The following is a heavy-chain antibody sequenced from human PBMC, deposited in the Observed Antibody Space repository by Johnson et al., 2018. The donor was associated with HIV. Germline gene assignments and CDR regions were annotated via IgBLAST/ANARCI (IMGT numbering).Heavy chain of an antibody. D-gene: IGHD6-13*01. Sequence: VQLVESGGGVVQPGRSLRLSCEASGFTFSTYGAHWVRQAPGKGLEWVAGTWYDGSKKDYADSVKGRFSISRDNDKNILELQMNSLRAEDTAVYYCAKCIWGSSLIDAFDIWGQGTMVTVSS. J-gene: IGHJ3*02. CDR1: GFTFSTYG. V-gene: IGHV3-33*06. CDR2: TWYDGSKK. CDR3: AKCIWGSSLIDAFDI.